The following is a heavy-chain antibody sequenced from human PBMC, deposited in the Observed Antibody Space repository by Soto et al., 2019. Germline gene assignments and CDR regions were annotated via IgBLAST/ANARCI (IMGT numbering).Heavy chain of an antibody. Sequence: SVKVSCKASGFTFTSSAVQWVRQARGQRLEWIGWIVVGSGNTNYAQKFQERVTITRDMSTSTAYMELSSLRSEDTAVYYCAAASSTYYYGMDVWGQGTTVTVSS. J-gene: IGHJ6*02. CDR3: AAASSTYYYGMDV. D-gene: IGHD6-6*01. CDR2: IVVGSGNT. CDR1: GFTFTSSA. V-gene: IGHV1-58*01.